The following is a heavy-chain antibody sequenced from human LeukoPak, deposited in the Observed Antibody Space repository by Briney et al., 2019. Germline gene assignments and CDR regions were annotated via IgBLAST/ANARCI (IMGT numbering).Heavy chain of an antibody. Sequence: ASVKVSCTASGYTFTGYYMHWVRQAPGQGLEWMGWINPNSGGTNYAQKFQGRVTMTRDTSISTAYMELSRLRSDVTAVYYCARAVVVPAADFDYWGQGTLVTVSS. CDR1: GYTFTGYY. V-gene: IGHV1-2*02. D-gene: IGHD2-2*01. CDR3: ARAVVVPAADFDY. J-gene: IGHJ4*02. CDR2: INPNSGGT.